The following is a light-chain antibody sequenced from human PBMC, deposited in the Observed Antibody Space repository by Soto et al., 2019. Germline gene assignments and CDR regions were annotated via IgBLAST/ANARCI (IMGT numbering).Light chain of an antibody. CDR1: SSNIGAGYD. CDR3: QSYDSSLSGGV. J-gene: IGLJ3*02. Sequence: QSVLTQPPSVSGAPGQRVTISCTGSSSNIGAGYDVHWYQQLPGTAPKLLIYGNSNRPSGVPDRFSGSKSGTSASLAITGLRAEDEADYYCQSYDSSLSGGVFGVGTKVTVL. V-gene: IGLV1-40*01. CDR2: GNS.